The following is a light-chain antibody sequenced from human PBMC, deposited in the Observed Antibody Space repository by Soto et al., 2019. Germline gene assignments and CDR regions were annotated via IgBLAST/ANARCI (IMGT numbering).Light chain of an antibody. CDR3: QQYNNWPQT. CDR2: GAS. J-gene: IGKJ2*01. V-gene: IGKV3-15*01. Sequence: DIVMTQSPATLSVSPGERATLSCRASQSVSSNLAWYHQKPGQAPRLLIYGASTRATGIPARFSGSGSGTEFTLTISSLQSEDFAVYYCQQYNNWPQTFGQGTKLEIK. CDR1: QSVSSN.